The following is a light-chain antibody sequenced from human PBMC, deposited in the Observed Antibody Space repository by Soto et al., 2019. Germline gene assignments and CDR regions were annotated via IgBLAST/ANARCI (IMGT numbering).Light chain of an antibody. Sequence: PVSRATLSCLASQTMRSSHLAWYQQKPGQAPRLLIYGASSRATGIPDRFSGSASGTAFTLTISSLQPEDFATYYCLQDYGYPRTFGQGTKVDIK. CDR1: QTMRSSH. CDR2: GAS. J-gene: IGKJ1*01. CDR3: LQDYGYPRT. V-gene: IGKV3D-7*01.